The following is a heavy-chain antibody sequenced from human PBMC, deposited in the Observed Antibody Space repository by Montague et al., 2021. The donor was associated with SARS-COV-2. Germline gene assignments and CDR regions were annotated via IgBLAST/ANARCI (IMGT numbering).Heavy chain of an antibody. Sequence: SLRLSCAASWFNFRTYGMHWVRQAPGKGLEWVAVIWYDGSNKDYADSVKGRFTISRDNFQNTLYLLMNNLRAEDTAVYYCARDGSLVRGGYFNYDMDVWGQGTTVTVS. CDR2: IWYDGSNK. CDR1: WFNFRTYG. D-gene: IGHD3-10*01. J-gene: IGHJ6*02. CDR3: ARDGSLVRGGYFNYDMDV. V-gene: IGHV3-33*01.